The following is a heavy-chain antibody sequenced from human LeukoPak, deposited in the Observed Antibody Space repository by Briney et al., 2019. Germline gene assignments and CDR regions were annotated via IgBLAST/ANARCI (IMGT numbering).Heavy chain of an antibody. CDR3: ARDLGDY. CDR1: GFTFSSYI. V-gene: IGHV3-21*01. D-gene: IGHD3-10*01. J-gene: IGHJ4*02. CDR2: ISSSLSYI. Sequence: GGSLRLSCEACGFTFSSYIMHWVRQAPGKGLEWVSSISSSLSYIYYADSVKGRFTISRDNAKNSLYLQMNSLRVEDTAVYYCARDLGDYWGQGTLVTVSS.